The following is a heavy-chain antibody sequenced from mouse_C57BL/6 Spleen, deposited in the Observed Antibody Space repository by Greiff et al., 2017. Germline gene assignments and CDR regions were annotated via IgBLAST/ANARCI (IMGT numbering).Heavy chain of an antibody. J-gene: IGHJ4*01. CDR3: TRCGYYVDYAMDY. CDR1: GYTFTDYE. V-gene: IGHV1-15*01. Sequence: ESGAELVRPGASVTLSCKASGYTFTDYEMHWVKQTPVHGLEWIGAIDPETGGTAYNQKFKGKAILTADKSSSTAYMELRSLTSEDSAVYYCTRCGYYVDYAMDYWGQGTSVTVSS. CDR2: IDPETGGT. D-gene: IGHD2-3*01.